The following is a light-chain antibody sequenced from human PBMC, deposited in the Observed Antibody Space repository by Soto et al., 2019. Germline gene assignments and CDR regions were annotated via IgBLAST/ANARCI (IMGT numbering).Light chain of an antibody. Sequence: QSALTQPRSVSGSPGQSVTISCTGTGSDVGRYNYVSWYQQHPGKAPKLMIYEVSKRPSGVPDRFSGSKSGNTASLTVSGLQAEDEADYYCSSYAGSNRVVFGGGTKLTVL. CDR3: SSYAGSNRVV. J-gene: IGLJ2*01. CDR2: EVS. CDR1: GSDVGRYNY. V-gene: IGLV2-11*01.